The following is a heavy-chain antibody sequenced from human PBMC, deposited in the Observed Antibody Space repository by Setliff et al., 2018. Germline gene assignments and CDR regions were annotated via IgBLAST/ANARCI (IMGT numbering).Heavy chain of an antibody. CDR3: AGTYYNFWSALDYYYYGMDV. V-gene: IGHV1-46*01. Sequence: GASVKVSCKASGYTFTSCYMHWVRQAPGQGLEWMGIINPSGGSTSYAQKFQGRVTMTRDTSTSTVYMELSSLRSEDTAVYYCAGTYYNFWSALDYYYYGMDVWGQGTTGTVS. J-gene: IGHJ6*02. D-gene: IGHD3-3*01. CDR1: GYTFTSCY. CDR2: INPSGGST.